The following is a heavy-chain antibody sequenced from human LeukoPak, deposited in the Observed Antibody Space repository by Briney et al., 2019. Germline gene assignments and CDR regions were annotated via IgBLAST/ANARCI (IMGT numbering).Heavy chain of an antibody. D-gene: IGHD5-12*01. V-gene: IGHV3-23*01. Sequence: PGGSLRPSCAASGFTFSSYAMSWVRQAPGKGLEWVSAISGSGGSTYYADSVKGRFTISRDNSKNTLYLQMNSLRAEDTAVYYCAKDTGYSGYDPGDYWGQGTLVTVSS. CDR1: GFTFSSYA. J-gene: IGHJ4*02. CDR2: ISGSGGST. CDR3: AKDTGYSGYDPGDY.